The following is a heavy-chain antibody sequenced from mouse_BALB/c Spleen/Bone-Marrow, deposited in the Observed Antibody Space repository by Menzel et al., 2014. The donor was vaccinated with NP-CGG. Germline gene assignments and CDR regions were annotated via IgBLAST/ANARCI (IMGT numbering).Heavy chain of an antibody. CDR2: IYPGDGDT. J-gene: IGHJ4*01. CDR3: ASPYGNYDAMDY. CDR1: GYTFTSYW. V-gene: IGHV1-87*01. D-gene: IGHD2-1*01. Sequence: QVQLQQSGAELARPGASVKLSCKASGYTFTSYWMQWVKQRPGQGLEWIGAIYPGDGDTRYTQKFRGKATLTADKSSNTAYMQHSSLTSEDAAVYFCASPYGNYDAMDYWGQGTSVTVSS.